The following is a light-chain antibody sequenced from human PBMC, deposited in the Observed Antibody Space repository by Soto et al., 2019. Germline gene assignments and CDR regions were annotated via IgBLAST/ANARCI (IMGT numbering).Light chain of an antibody. V-gene: IGLV2-23*02. Sequence: QSALTQPASVSGSPGQSITISCPETNSDVGSHNLISWYQQHPGQAPKLMIYKVRKRPLGGSTRFAASKSGNTAYLTISGFQAEDEAVDYCCSYGGSRDVFGGGTQLTVL. CDR2: KVR. CDR1: NSDVGSHNL. CDR3: CSYGGSRDV. J-gene: IGLJ7*01.